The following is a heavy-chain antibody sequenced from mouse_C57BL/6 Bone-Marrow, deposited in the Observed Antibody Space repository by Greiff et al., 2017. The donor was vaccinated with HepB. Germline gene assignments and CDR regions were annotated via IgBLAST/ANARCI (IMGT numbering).Heavy chain of an antibody. CDR1: GYTFTSYW. CDR3: ARVITTVVATRYFDV. V-gene: IGHV1-59*01. J-gene: IGHJ1*03. Sequence: QVQLQQPGAELVRPGTSVKLSCKASGYTFTSYWMHWVKQRPGQGLEWIGVIDPSDSYTNYNQKFKGKATLPVDPSSSTAYMPLSSLTSEDSAVYYCARVITTVVATRYFDVWGTGTTVTVSS. D-gene: IGHD1-1*01. CDR2: IDPSDSYT.